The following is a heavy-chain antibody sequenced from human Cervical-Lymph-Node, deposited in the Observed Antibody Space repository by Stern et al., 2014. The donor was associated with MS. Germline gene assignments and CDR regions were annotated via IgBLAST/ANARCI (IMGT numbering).Heavy chain of an antibody. Sequence: EVQLVESGGGLVQPGMSLRLSCAASGFTFADYAMHWVRQAPGKGLEWVSGMSWTSGSIGYADSVKGRFPISRDNAKNSLYLQMNSLRTEDPAFYYCAKGSVGIAAPRNFDYWGQGTLVTVSS. CDR2: MSWTSGSI. CDR1: GFTFADYA. CDR3: AKGSVGIAAPRNFDY. J-gene: IGHJ4*02. V-gene: IGHV3-9*01. D-gene: IGHD6-13*01.